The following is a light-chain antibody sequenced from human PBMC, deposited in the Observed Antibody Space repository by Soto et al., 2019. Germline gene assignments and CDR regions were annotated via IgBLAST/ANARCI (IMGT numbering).Light chain of an antibody. J-gene: IGLJ1*01. Sequence: QSALTQPPSVSGSPGQSVTISCTGTSSDVGRYNRVSWYQQPPGTAPKLLIYEVRNRPSGVPDRFSGSRSANTASLTISGLQAADDADYYCSVYTTNSTFVFGAGTKLTGL. V-gene: IGLV2-18*01. CDR2: EVR. CDR3: SVYTTNSTFV. CDR1: SSDVGRYNR.